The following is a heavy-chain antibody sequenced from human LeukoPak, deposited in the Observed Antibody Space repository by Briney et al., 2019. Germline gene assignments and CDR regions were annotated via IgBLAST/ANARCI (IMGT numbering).Heavy chain of an antibody. CDR3: AKGYYDILTGYDY. D-gene: IGHD3-9*01. CDR2: ISGSGGST. V-gene: IGHV3-23*01. J-gene: IGHJ4*02. Sequence: SGGSLRLSCAASGFTFSSYGMHWVRQAPGKGLEWVAVISGSGGSTYYADSVKGRFTISRDNSKNTLYLQMNSLRAEDTAVYYCAKGYYDILTGYDYWGQGTLVTVSS. CDR1: GFTFSSYG.